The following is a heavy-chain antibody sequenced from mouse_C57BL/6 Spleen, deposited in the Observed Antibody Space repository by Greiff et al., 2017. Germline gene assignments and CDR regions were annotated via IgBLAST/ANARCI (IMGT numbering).Heavy chain of an antibody. CDR1: GFSLTSYG. J-gene: IGHJ4*01. CDR2: IWSGGST. Sequence: QVQLQQSGPGLVQPSQSLSITCTVSGFSLTSYGVHWVRQSPGKGLEWLGVIWSGGSTDYNAAFISRLSISKDNSKSQVFFKMNSLQADDTAINYCARRYYAMDYWGQGTSVTVSS. V-gene: IGHV2-2*01. CDR3: ARRYYAMDY.